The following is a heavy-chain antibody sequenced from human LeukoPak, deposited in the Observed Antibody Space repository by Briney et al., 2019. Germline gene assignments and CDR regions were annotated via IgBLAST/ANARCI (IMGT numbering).Heavy chain of an antibody. CDR1: GGSISSGSYY. D-gene: IGHD1-26*01. CDR2: IYTSGST. J-gene: IGHJ4*02. V-gene: IGHV4-61*02. Sequence: PSGTLSLTRAVSGGSISSGSYYWSWIRQPAGKGLEWIGRIYTSGSTNYNPSLKSRVTISVDTSKNQFSLKLSSVTAADTAVYYCARTSVGAHYFDYWGQGTLVTVSS. CDR3: ARTSVGAHYFDY.